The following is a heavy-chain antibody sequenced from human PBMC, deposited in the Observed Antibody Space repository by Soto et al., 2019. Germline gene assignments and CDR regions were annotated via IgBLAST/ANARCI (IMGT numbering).Heavy chain of an antibody. V-gene: IGHV4-31*03. CDR3: AKEGPYINSWSTAGYCQN. D-gene: IGHD2-21*02. Sequence: SETLSLTCTVSGGSISSGGYYWSWIRQHPGKGLEWIGYIYYSGSTYYNPSLKSRVTISVDTSKNQFSLKLSSVTAADTAQYYCAKEGPYINSWSTAGYCQNWGQGTLVTVSS. CDR2: IYYSGST. J-gene: IGHJ1*01. CDR1: GGSISSGGYY.